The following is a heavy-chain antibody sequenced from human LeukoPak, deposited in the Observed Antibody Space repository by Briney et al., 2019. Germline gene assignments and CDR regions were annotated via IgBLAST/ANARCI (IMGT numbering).Heavy chain of an antibody. Sequence: PSQTLSLTCTVSGGSISSGSYYWSWIRQPAGKGLEWIGRIYTSGSTNYNPSLKSRVTISVDTSKNQFSLKLRSVTAADTALYYCARVGGPVPAALEDAFDLWGQGTLVTVSS. D-gene: IGHD2-15*01. CDR3: ARVGGPVPAALEDAFDL. CDR2: IYTSGST. V-gene: IGHV4-61*02. CDR1: GGSISSGSYY. J-gene: IGHJ3*01.